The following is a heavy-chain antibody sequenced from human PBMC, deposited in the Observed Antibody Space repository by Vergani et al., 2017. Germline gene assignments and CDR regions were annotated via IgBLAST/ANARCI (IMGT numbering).Heavy chain of an antibody. Sequence: QVQLVESGGGVVQPGRSLRLSCAASGFTFSSYGMHWVRQAPGKGLEWVAVIWYDGSNKYYADSVKGRFTISRDNSKNTLYLQMNSLRAEDTAVYYCARDNVDTALDDGMDVWGQGTTVTVSS. J-gene: IGHJ6*02. CDR2: IWYDGSNK. CDR3: ARDNVDTALDDGMDV. D-gene: IGHD5-18*01. CDR1: GFTFSSYG. V-gene: IGHV3-33*01.